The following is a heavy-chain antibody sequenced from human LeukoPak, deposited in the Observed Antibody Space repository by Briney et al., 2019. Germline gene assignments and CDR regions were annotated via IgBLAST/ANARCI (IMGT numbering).Heavy chain of an antibody. CDR2: IIPIFGTT. V-gene: IGHV1-69*05. Sequence: GASVKVSCKASGGSFSSYTISWVRQAPGQGLEWLGRIIPIFGTTTYAQKFQGRVTIITDASTSTVYMELSSLRSEDTAVYYCARWAGLCTTNNCYNLFDYWGQGTLVTVSS. D-gene: IGHD2-2*02. CDR1: GGSFSSYT. CDR3: ARWAGLCTTNNCYNLFDY. J-gene: IGHJ4*02.